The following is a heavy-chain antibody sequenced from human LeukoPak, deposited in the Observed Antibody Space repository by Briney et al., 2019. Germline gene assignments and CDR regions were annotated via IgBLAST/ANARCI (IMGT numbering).Heavy chain of an antibody. CDR1: GVSISSSSYF. CDR3: ARLRMNGYYYNYGVDV. V-gene: IGHV4-39*01. D-gene: IGHD2-8*01. J-gene: IGHJ6*02. Sequence: SETLSLTCTVSGVSISSSSYFWGWIRQSPGKGPEWIGNIYYSGTTYYSPSLKSRVSISVDTSKNQFSLKLSSVTAADTAVYYCARLRMNGYYYNYGVDVWGQGTTVTVSS. CDR2: IYYSGTT.